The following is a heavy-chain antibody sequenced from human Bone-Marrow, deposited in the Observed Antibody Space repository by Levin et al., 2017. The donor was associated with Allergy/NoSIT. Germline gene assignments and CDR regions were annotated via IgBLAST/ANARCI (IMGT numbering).Heavy chain of an antibody. D-gene: IGHD2-15*01. CDR2: IDHSGST. Sequence: ESLKISCAVSGGSFSGYYWTWIRQSPAKGLEWIGEIDHSGSTTYNPSLKTRVTISIDTSKNQFSLKLASVTAADTALYYCARGNLECSGGSCYSGAFDYWGQGTVGIVSS. CDR1: GGSFSGYY. V-gene: IGHV4-34*01. CDR3: ARGNLECSGGSCYSGAFDY. J-gene: IGHJ4*02.